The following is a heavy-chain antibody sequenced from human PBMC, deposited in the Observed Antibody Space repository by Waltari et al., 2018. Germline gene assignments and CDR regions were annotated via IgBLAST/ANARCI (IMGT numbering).Heavy chain of an antibody. CDR3: AREGGYCSGGSCFPYFDY. CDR2: IYHSGRT. D-gene: IGHD2-15*01. J-gene: IGHJ4*02. V-gene: IGHV4-30-2*01. CDR1: GGSISSGGYS. Sequence: QLQLQESGSGLVKPSQTLSLTCAVSGGSISSGGYSWSWIRQPPGKGLEWIGYIYHSGRTYYNPSRKSRVTISVDRSKNQFSLKLSSVTAADTAVYYCAREGGYCSGGSCFPYFDYWGQGTLVTVSS.